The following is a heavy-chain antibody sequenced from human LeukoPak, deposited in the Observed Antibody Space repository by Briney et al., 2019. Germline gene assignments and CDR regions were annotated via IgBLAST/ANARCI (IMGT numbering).Heavy chain of an antibody. CDR3: SRSLDY. J-gene: IGHJ4*02. V-gene: IGHV3-7*01. Sequence: GGSLRLSCVASGFPFSGYWMDWVRQAPGKGMEWVANINQDGTNQYYAASVKGRFSISRDNAKNSLYLQMNGLRAEDTGVYYCSRSLDYLGQGALVTVSS. CDR2: INQDGTNQ. CDR1: GFPFSGYW.